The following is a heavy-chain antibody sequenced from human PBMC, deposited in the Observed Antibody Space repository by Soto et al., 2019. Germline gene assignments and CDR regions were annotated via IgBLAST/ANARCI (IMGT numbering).Heavy chain of an antibody. CDR1: GFTFSSYG. V-gene: IGHV3-30*18. CDR3: AKLTGYSSSWSDLGGSD. Sequence: QVQLVESGGGVVQPGRSLRLSCAASGFTFSSYGMHWVRQAPGKGLEWVAVISYDGSNKYYADSVKGRFTISRDNSKNTLYLQMNSLSAEDTAVYYCAKLTGYSSSWSDLGGSDWGQGTLVTVSS. D-gene: IGHD6-13*01. J-gene: IGHJ4*02. CDR2: ISYDGSNK.